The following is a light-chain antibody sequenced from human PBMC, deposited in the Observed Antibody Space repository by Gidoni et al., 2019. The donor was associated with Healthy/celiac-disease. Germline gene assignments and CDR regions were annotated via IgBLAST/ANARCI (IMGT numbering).Light chain of an antibody. V-gene: IGKV4-1*01. CDR1: QSGLYSSNNQNY. CDR3: QQYYSTPLT. J-gene: IGKJ4*01. Sequence: DSVMTQSPDSLAVALGERATINCKSSQSGLYSSNNQNYLAWYQQKPGQPPKLLIYWASTRESGVPDRFSGSGSGTDFTLTISSLQAEDVAVYYCQQYYSTPLTFNGGTKVEIK. CDR2: WAS.